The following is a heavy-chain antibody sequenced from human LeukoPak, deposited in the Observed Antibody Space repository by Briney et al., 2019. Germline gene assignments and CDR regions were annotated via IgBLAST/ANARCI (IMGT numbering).Heavy chain of an antibody. CDR2: VNRDGSSK. D-gene: IGHD6-13*01. Sequence: PGGSLRLSCAASGFTFSDYWMHWVRQAPGKGLVWVSRVNRDGSSKNYADSVKGGFTISRENAKNTLSLQMNSLRAEDTAVYYCARDRSISAAGDTYWGQGTLVTVSS. J-gene: IGHJ4*02. CDR3: ARDRSISAAGDTY. CDR1: GFTFSDYW. V-gene: IGHV3-74*01.